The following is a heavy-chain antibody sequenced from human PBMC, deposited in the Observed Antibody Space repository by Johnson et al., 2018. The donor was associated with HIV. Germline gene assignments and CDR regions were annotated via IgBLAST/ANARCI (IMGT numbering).Heavy chain of an antibody. Sequence: VQLMESGGGLVQPGGSLRLSCAASGFTFSSYAMSWVRQAPGKGLEWVANIKQDGSEKYYVDSVKGRFTISRDNAKNSLYLQMNSLRAEDTAVYYCARVSGLGAFDIWGPGTMVTVSS. V-gene: IGHV3-7*04. D-gene: IGHD2-15*01. J-gene: IGHJ3*02. CDR1: GFTFSSYA. CDR3: ARVSGLGAFDI. CDR2: IKQDGSEK.